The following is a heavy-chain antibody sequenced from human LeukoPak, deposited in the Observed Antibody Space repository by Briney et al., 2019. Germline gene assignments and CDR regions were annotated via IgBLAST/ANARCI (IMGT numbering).Heavy chain of an antibody. CDR2: IYPGDSDT. V-gene: IGHV5-51*01. D-gene: IGHD5-18*01. CDR1: GYSFTSYW. Sequence: GESLKISCXGSGYSFTSYWIGWVRQMPGKGLEWMGIIYPGDSDTRYSPSFQGQVTISADKSISTAYLQWSSLKASDTAMYYCARKSLYSYGEVGAFDIWGQGTMVTVSS. J-gene: IGHJ3*02. CDR3: ARKSLYSYGEVGAFDI.